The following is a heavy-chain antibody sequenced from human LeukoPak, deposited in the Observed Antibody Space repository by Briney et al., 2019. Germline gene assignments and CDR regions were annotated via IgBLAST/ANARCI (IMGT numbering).Heavy chain of an antibody. CDR2: TYSSGST. CDR3: AKSGGYGLIDY. Sequence: ASETLSLTCTVSGASVSGSPYYWGWIRQPPGKGLEWIGSTYSSGSTYYNASLQSRVTISIETSKNQISLRLNSVTAADTAIYYCAKSGGYGLIDYWGQGTLVTVSS. CDR1: GASVSGSPYY. V-gene: IGHV4-39*01. J-gene: IGHJ4*02. D-gene: IGHD1-26*01.